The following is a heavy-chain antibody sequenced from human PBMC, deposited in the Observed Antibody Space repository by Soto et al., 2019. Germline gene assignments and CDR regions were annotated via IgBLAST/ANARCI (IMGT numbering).Heavy chain of an antibody. CDR2: ISSSSSTI. J-gene: IGHJ6*03. Sequence: EVQLVESGGGLVQPGGSLRLSCEASGFTFSSYSMNWVRQAPGKGLEWVSYISSSSSTIYYADSVKGRFTISRDNAKNSLYLQMNSLRAEDTAVYYCARDRDLWFGELGYMDVWGKGTTVTVSS. D-gene: IGHD3-10*01. V-gene: IGHV3-48*01. CDR3: ARDRDLWFGELGYMDV. CDR1: GFTFSSYS.